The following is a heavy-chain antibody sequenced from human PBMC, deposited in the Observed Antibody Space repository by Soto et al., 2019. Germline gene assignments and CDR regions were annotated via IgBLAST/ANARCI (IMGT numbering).Heavy chain of an antibody. CDR3: ARVQQLVRAVDY. J-gene: IGHJ4*02. CDR1: GYSFTIYW. CDR2: IYPGDSDT. Sequence: PGESLKISCQGSGYSFTIYWIGWVRQMPAKGLEWMGIIYPGDSDTRYSPSFQGQVTISADKSISTACLQWSSLKAPDTALYYCARVQQLVRAVDYWGQGTLVTVSS. D-gene: IGHD6-6*01. V-gene: IGHV5-51*01.